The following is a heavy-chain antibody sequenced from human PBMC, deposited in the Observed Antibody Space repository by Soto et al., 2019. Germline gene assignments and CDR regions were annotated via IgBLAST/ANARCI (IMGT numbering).Heavy chain of an antibody. J-gene: IGHJ4*02. CDR3: VREGVIAVAWYFDY. Sequence: QVQLVQSGAEVKKPGSSVKVSCKASGGTFSSYAISWVRQAPGQGLEWMGGIIPIFGTANYAQKFQGRVTINAEKSTSTAYMEVSSLRSEDTVVYYCVREGVIAVAWYFDYWGQGTLVTVSS. CDR2: IIPIFGTA. D-gene: IGHD6-19*01. CDR1: GGTFSSYA. V-gene: IGHV1-69*06.